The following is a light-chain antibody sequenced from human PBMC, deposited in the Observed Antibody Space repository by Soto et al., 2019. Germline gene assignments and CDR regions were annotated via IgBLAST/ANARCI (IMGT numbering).Light chain of an antibody. CDR1: SGSIASNY. J-gene: IGLJ2*01. CDR2: EDT. Sequence: FMLTQPHAVSESPGKTVTISCTRSSGSIASNYVQWYQQRPGSAPTTVIYEDTQRPSGVPDRFSGSIDTSSNSASLTISGLKTEDEADYYCQSYDSSHHVVFGGGTKLTVL. CDR3: QSYDSSHHVV. V-gene: IGLV6-57*04.